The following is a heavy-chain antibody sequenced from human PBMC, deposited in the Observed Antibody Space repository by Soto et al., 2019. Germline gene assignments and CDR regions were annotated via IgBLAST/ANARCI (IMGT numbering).Heavy chain of an antibody. CDR1: GFTFSSYA. CDR3: AKDPSMPSSLYFDY. CDR2: ISGSGGST. Sequence: PGGSLRLSCAATGFTFSSYAMSWVRQAPGKGLEWVSAISGSGGSTYYADSVKGRFTISRDNSKNTLYLQMNSLRAEDTAVYYCAKDPSMPSSLYFDYWGQGTLVTVSS. V-gene: IGHV3-23*01. D-gene: IGHD6-6*01. J-gene: IGHJ4*02.